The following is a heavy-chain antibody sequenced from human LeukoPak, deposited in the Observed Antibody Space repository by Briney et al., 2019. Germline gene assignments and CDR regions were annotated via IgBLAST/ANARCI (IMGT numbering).Heavy chain of an antibody. CDR1: GFTFSSYE. CDR3: AKDREQSRSGWYSDY. CDR2: ISSSGSTI. V-gene: IGHV3-48*03. J-gene: IGHJ4*02. Sequence: GGSLRLSCAASGFTFSSYEMNWVRQAPGKGLEWVSYISSSGSTIYYADSVKGRFTISRDNAKNSLYLQMNSLRAEDTAVYYCAKDREQSRSGWYSDYWGQGTLVTVSS. D-gene: IGHD6-19*01.